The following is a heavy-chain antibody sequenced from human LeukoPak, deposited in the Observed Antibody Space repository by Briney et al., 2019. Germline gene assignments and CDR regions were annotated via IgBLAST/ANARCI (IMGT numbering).Heavy chain of an antibody. V-gene: IGHV3-53*01. J-gene: IGHJ4*02. CDR1: GFTVSSNY. CDR3: ARARAAAGYAFDY. D-gene: IGHD6-13*01. Sequence: GGSLRLSCAASGFTVSSNYMSWARQAPGKGLEWVAVIYSGGSTYYADSVKGRFTISRDNSKNTLYLQMNSLRAEDTAVYYCARARAAAGYAFDYWGQGTLVTVSS. CDR2: IYSGGST.